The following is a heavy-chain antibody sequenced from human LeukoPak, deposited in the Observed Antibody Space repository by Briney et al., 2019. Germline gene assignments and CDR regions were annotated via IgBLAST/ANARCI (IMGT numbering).Heavy chain of an antibody. V-gene: IGHV3-21*01. Sequence: GGSLRLSCAASGFTFSSYSMNWVRQAPGKGLEWVSSISSSSSYIYYADSVKGRFTISRDNAKNSLYLQMNSLRAEDTAVYYCASTGVAAASDAFVIWGQGTMVTVSS. CDR1: GFTFSSYS. D-gene: IGHD6-13*01. J-gene: IGHJ3*02. CDR2: ISSSSSYI. CDR3: ASTGVAAASDAFVI.